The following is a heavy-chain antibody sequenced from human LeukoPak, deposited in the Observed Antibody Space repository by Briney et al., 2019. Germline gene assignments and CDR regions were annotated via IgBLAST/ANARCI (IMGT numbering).Heavy chain of an antibody. J-gene: IGHJ4*02. CDR3: ARDGGSLDY. CDR2: INHSGST. CDR1: GVTFSGYY. D-gene: IGHD2-15*01. V-gene: IGHV4-34*01. Sequence: AETLSLTCAVYGVTFSGYYWSWIRQPPGKGLEWIGEINHSGSTNYNPSLKSRVTISVDTSKKQFSLKLSSVTAADTSVYYCARDGGSLDYWGQGTLVTVSS.